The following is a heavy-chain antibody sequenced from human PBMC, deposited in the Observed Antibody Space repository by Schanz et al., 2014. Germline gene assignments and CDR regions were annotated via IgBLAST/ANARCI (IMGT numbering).Heavy chain of an antibody. J-gene: IGHJ4*02. CDR1: GFTFRDYY. D-gene: IGHD2-15*01. CDR3: ARDRGYCSGGSCLTFDY. CDR2: ISYDGSNK. V-gene: IGHV3-30-3*01. Sequence: VQLLDSGGGLVQPGGSLRLSCAASGFTFRDYYMSWIRQAPGKGLEWVAVISYDGSNKYYADSVKGRFTISRDNSKNTLYLQMNTLRAEDTAVYYCARDRGYCSGGSCLTFDYWGQGTLVTVSS.